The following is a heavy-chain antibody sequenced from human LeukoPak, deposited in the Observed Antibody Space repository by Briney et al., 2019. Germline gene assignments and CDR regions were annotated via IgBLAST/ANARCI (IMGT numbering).Heavy chain of an antibody. V-gene: IGHV5-51*01. CDR3: ASGPIRLGIPEGGAFDI. J-gene: IGHJ3*02. CDR1: GYSFTSYW. CDR2: IYPGDSDT. D-gene: IGHD7-27*01. Sequence: GESLKISCKGSGYSFTSYWIGWARQMPGKGLEWMGIIYPGDSDTRYSPSFQGQVTISADKSISTAYLQWSSLKASDTAMYYCASGPIRLGIPEGGAFDIWGQGTMVTVSS.